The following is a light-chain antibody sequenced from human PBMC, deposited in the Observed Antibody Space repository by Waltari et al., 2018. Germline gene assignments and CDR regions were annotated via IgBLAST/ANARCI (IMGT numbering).Light chain of an antibody. CDR3: QQYYSTLWT. CDR2: WAS. J-gene: IGKJ1*01. V-gene: IGKV4-1*01. Sequence: DIVMTQSPDSLAVSLGERATINCKSGQSVLYSSNNKNYLAWYQQKPGQPPKLLIYWASTRESGVPDRFSGSGSGTDFTLTISSLQAEDVAVYCCQQYYSTLWTFGQGTKVEIK. CDR1: QSVLYSSNNKNY.